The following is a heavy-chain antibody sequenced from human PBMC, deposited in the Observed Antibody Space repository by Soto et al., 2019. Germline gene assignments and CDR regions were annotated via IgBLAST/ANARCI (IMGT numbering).Heavy chain of an antibody. V-gene: IGHV3-23*01. D-gene: IGHD3-3*01. CDR2: ISGSGGST. Sequence: GGSLRLSCAASGFTFSSYAMSWVRQAPGKGLEWVSAISGSGGSTYYADSVKGRFTISRDNSKNTLYLQMNSLRGEDTAVYYCAKDLMYYDFWSGRKNTNWFDPWGQGTLVTVSS. CDR1: GFTFSSYA. J-gene: IGHJ5*02. CDR3: AKDLMYYDFWSGRKNTNWFDP.